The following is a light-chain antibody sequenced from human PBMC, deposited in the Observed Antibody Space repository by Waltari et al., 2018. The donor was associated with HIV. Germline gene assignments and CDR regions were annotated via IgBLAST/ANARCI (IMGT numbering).Light chain of an antibody. Sequence: DIQMTQSPSSVSASVGDRLTITCRASQNVNSYLVWYQQRPGRAPKLLIFGAASLQSGVPSRFSGSGSGTYFTLTVSSLQPEDFATYYCQQANRFPPTFGGGTKVEI. CDR1: QNVNSY. V-gene: IGKV1D-12*01. CDR3: QQANRFPPT. CDR2: GAA. J-gene: IGKJ4*01.